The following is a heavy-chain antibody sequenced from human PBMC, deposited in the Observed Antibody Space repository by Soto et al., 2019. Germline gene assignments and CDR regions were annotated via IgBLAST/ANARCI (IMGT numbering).Heavy chain of an antibody. J-gene: IGHJ5*02. V-gene: IGHV4-38-2*02. CDR1: GYSISSGYY. CDR2: IYHSGST. D-gene: IGHD2-8*02. CDR3: AREGIVLVIDVSHWFDP. Sequence: SETLSLTCAVSGYSISSGYYWGWIRQPPGKGLEWIGSIYHSGSTYYNPSLNSRVTISVDTSKNQSSLKLSSVTAADTAVYYCAREGIVLVIDVSHWFDPWGQGTLVTVSS.